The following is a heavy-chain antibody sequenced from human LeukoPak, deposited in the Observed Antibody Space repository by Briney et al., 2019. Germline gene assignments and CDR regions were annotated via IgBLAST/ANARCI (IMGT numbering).Heavy chain of an antibody. D-gene: IGHD3-3*01. Sequence: GESLKISCKGSGYSFTSYWIGWVRQMPGKGLEWMGIIYPGDSDTRYSPSFQGQVTISADKSISTAYLQWSSLKASDTAMYFFFSSRRRHTIFYGMDVWGQGTTVTVSS. CDR2: IYPGDSDT. CDR3: FSSRRRHTIFYGMDV. J-gene: IGHJ6*02. V-gene: IGHV5-51*01. CDR1: GYSFTSYW.